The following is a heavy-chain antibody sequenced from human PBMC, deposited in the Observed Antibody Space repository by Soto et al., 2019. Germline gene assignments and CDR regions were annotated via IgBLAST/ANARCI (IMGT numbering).Heavy chain of an antibody. V-gene: IGHV2-5*02. Sequence: SGPTLVNPTQTLTLTCTFSGFSLTTSGVGVGWIRQPPGKALEWLALIYWDDDKRYSPSLKSRPPISKGTSQDQVVLAMTNMDPVDTATYYCALTPPTPGDYDWFDLRGQRFPVTVSS. CDR3: ALTPPTPGDYDWFDL. D-gene: IGHD4-17*01. CDR2: IYWDDDK. CDR1: GFSLTTSGVG. J-gene: IGHJ5*02.